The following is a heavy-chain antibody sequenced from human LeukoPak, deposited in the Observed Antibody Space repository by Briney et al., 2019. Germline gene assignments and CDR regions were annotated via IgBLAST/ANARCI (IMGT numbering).Heavy chain of an antibody. CDR2: IDGSSSRI. J-gene: IGHJ3*02. Sequence: GGCLRLSCAASGFTVSDYYMSWIRQAPGKGLEWVSYIDGSSSRINYADSVKGRFTISRNNAKNSLFLQMNSLTVEDTAVYYCASRVAFDSWGLGTMVTVSS. CDR3: ASRVAFDS. CDR1: GFTVSDYY. D-gene: IGHD3-3*01. V-gene: IGHV3-11*01.